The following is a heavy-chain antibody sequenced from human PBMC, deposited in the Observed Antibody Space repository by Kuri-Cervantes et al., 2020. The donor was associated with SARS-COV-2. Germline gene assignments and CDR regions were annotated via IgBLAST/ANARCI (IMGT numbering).Heavy chain of an antibody. D-gene: IGHD2-15*01. Sequence: SETLSLTCTVSGGSVSSGSYYWSWIRQPPGKGLEWIGYIYYSGSTNYNPSLKSRVTISVDTSKNQFSLKLSSVTAADTAVYYCARGNCSGGSCYSGYFDYWGQGTLVTVSS. J-gene: IGHJ4*02. CDR2: IYYSGST. CDR3: ARGNCSGGSCYSGYFDY. V-gene: IGHV4-61*01. CDR1: GGSVSSGSYY.